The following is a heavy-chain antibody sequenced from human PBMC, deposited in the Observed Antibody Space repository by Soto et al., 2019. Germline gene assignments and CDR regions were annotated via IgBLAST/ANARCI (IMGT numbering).Heavy chain of an antibody. V-gene: IGHV1-18*01. D-gene: IGHD2-2*01. CDR1: GYTFTSYG. CDR2: ISAYNGNT. Sequence: ASVKVSCKASGYTFTSYGISWGRQAPGQGLEWMGWISAYNGNTNYAQKLQGRVTMTTDSSTSTAYMELRILRSDDTAVYYCARDPPVTLVVPAEISGRDVWGQGTTVTVPS. CDR3: ARDPPVTLVVPAEISGRDV. J-gene: IGHJ6*02.